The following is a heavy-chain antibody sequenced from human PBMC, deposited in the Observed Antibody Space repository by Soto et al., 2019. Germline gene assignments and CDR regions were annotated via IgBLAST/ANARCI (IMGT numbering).Heavy chain of an antibody. D-gene: IGHD3-10*01. J-gene: IGHJ6*02. CDR2: IKSKGDGGTT. Sequence: EMQLVESGGGLVEPGGSLRLSCAASGFTFSNAWMNWVRQAPGKGLEWVGHIKSKGDGGTTEYAAPVKGTFTISRDVSKNTLWLQMNSLKTEDTAVYYCTTGWGGSGSYFYGLDVWGQGTTVIVSS. CDR3: TTGWGGSGSYFYGLDV. CDR1: GFTFSNAW. V-gene: IGHV3-15*07.